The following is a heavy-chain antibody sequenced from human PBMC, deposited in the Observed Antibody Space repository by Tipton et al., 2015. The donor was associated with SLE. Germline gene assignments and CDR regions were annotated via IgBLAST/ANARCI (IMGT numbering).Heavy chain of an antibody. CDR1: GGSISSGSYY. J-gene: IGHJ2*01. V-gene: IGHV4-61*09. CDR2: IYTSGST. Sequence: TLSLTCTVSGGSISSGSYYWSWIRQPAGKGLEWIGHIYTSGSTNYNPSLKSRVTISLDTSKNQFSLKLSYVTAADTAVYYCARGWAFSSTWSYFDRWGRGALVTVSS. CDR3: ARGWAFSSTWSYFDR. D-gene: IGHD6-13*01.